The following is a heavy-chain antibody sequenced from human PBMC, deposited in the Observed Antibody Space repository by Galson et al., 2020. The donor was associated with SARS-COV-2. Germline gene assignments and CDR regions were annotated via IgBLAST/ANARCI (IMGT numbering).Heavy chain of an antibody. CDR3: ARVGYYYDSSGYYKAAPYYYYGMDV. D-gene: IGHD3-22*01. J-gene: IGHJ6*02. V-gene: IGHV1-2*02. CDR1: TGYY. CDR2: INPNSGGT. Sequence: TGYYMHWVRQAPGQGLEWMGWINPNSGGTNYAQKFQGRVTMTRDTSISTAYMELSRLRSDDTAVYYCARVGYYYDSSGYYKAAPYYYYGMDVWGQGTTVTVSS.